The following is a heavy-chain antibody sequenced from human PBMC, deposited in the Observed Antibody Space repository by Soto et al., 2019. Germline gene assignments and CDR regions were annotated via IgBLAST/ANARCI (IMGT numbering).Heavy chain of an antibody. D-gene: IGHD3-16*01. V-gene: IGHV3-7*01. J-gene: IGHJ4*02. CDR2: IKADGSED. CDR3: TNWAY. CDR1: GFIFNDQW. Sequence: EGQLVESGGDLVQPGGSLRLSCVASGFIFNDQWMSWIRQAPGKGLEWVANIKADGSEDYYVDSVKGRFTISRDNAKNSVYLQMTNLRVEDAVVYYCTNWAYWGQGTQVTVSS.